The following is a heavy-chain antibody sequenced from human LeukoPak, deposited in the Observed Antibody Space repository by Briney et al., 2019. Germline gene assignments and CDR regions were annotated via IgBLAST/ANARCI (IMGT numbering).Heavy chain of an antibody. V-gene: IGHV1-2*02. CDR3: ARNIKQWLVHDAFDI. D-gene: IGHD6-19*01. Sequence: GASVKVSCKASGYTFTGYYIHWVRQAPGQGLEWMGWINPNSGGTNYAQKFQGRVTMTRDTSISTAYMELSRLRSDDTAVYYCARNIKQWLVHDAFDIWGQGTMVTVSS. CDR2: INPNSGGT. CDR1: GYTFTGYY. J-gene: IGHJ3*02.